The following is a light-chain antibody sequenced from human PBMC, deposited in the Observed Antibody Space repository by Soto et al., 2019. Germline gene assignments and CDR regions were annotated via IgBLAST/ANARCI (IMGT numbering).Light chain of an antibody. V-gene: IGKV3-15*01. J-gene: IGKJ1*01. Sequence: VLTQSPATLSVSPGERATLSCWASQTLDSMVACYQQKSGQAPRLLIYSASARATGVPARFSGYGSGTDFTLTISSLQSEDLGVYYCQQYKDWPTTFGQGTKVEV. CDR3: QQYKDWPTT. CDR1: QTLDSM. CDR2: SAS.